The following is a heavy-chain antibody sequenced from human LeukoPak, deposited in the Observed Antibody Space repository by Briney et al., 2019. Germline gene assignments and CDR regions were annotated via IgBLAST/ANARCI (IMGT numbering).Heavy chain of an antibody. CDR2: INHSGTT. CDR3: ARRTGTYYYDSSGYSPWRYYFDY. CDR1: GFTFSDCY. J-gene: IGHJ4*02. Sequence: GSLRLSCAASGFTFSDCYMSWIRQPPGKGLEWIGDINHSGTTNYSPSLKSRVTISVDTSKNQFSLKLSSVTAADTAVFYCARRTGTYYYDSSGYSPWRYYFDYWGQGTLVTVSS. D-gene: IGHD3-22*01. V-gene: IGHV4-34*01.